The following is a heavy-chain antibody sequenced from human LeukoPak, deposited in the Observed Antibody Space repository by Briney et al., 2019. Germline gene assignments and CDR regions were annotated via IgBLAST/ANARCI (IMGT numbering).Heavy chain of an antibody. CDR2: ISAYNGNT. V-gene: IGHV1-18*04. CDR1: GYTFTSYG. Sequence: ASVKVSCKASGYTFTSYGISWVRQAPGQGLEWMGWISAYNGNTSYAQKLQGRVTMTTDTSTSTAYMELRSLRSDDTAVYYCARDPPDLGYCSSTSCYGWVYWGQGTLVTVSS. J-gene: IGHJ4*02. D-gene: IGHD2-2*01. CDR3: ARDPPDLGYCSSTSCYGWVY.